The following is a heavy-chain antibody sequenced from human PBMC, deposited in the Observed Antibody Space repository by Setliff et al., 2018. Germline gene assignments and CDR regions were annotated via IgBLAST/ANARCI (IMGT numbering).Heavy chain of an antibody. CDR3: ARMLAAARYYYYYYGMDV. D-gene: IGHD6-13*01. V-gene: IGHV4-59*01. Sequence: PSETLSLTCTVSGGSISSYYWSWIRQPPGKGLEWIGYIYYSGSTNYNPSLKSRVTISIDTSKNQFSLKLSSVTAADTAVYHCARMLAAARYYYYYYGMDVWGQGTTVTVSS. CDR1: GGSISSYY. CDR2: IYYSGST. J-gene: IGHJ6*02.